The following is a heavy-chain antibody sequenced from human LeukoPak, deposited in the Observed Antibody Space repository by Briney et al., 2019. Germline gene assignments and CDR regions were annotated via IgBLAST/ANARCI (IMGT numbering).Heavy chain of an antibody. D-gene: IGHD3-10*01. CDR3: ARRLYYYGSETHLDS. J-gene: IGHJ4*02. V-gene: IGHV1-2*06. CDR2: IDRRSGGT. CDR1: GYTFTGYY. Sequence: GASVKVSCKASGYTFTGYYMHWVRQAPGQGLEWMGRIDRRSGGTNYAQKFQGRVTMTKDTSINTAYMELSRLRSDDTAVYYCARRLYYYGSETHLDSWGQGTLVTVSS.